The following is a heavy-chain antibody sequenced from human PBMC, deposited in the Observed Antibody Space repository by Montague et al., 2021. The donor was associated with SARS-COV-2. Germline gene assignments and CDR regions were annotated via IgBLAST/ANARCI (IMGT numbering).Heavy chain of an antibody. CDR1: GGSFSGFY. J-gene: IGHJ6*03. CDR3: ARLRDGVVPSPILGVGPYYSYYYMDV. CDR2: INHGGST. D-gene: IGHD3-10*01. V-gene: IGHV4-34*01. Sequence: SETLSLTCAVSGGSFSGFYWGWVRQSPGEGLEWIGEINHGGSTKYSPSLKSRLTISADTSKNQFSLKLTSVAAADTAVYYCARLRDGVVPSPILGVGPYYSYYYMDVWGRGTTVTVSS.